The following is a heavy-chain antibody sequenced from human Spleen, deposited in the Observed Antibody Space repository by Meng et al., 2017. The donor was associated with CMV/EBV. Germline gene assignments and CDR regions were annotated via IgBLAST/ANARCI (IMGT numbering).Heavy chain of an antibody. CDR2: ISAYNGNT. V-gene: IGHV1-18*01. Sequence: ASVKVSCKASGYTFTSYGISWVRQAPGQGLEWMGWISAYNGNTNYAQKLQGRVTMTTDTSTSTAYMELRSLRSDDTAVYYCARDLPSIAARPYYYYGMDVWGRGTTVTVSS. CDR3: ARDLPSIAARPYYYYGMDV. D-gene: IGHD6-6*01. CDR1: GYTFTSYG. J-gene: IGHJ6*02.